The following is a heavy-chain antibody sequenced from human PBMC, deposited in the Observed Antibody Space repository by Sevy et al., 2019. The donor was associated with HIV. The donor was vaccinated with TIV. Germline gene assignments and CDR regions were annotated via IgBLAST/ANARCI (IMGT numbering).Heavy chain of an antibody. V-gene: IGHV3-7*01. D-gene: IGHD4-17*01. Sequence: GGSLRLSCAGSGVSFSSYWMSWVRQAPGKGLEWVDNIKQDGSEKDYVDSVKGRFTISRDNAKNSLYLQMNSLKAEDTAVYYCAKGPSTAPPSWWGQGTLVTVSS. CDR2: IKQDGSEK. J-gene: IGHJ4*02. CDR1: GVSFSSYW. CDR3: AKGPSTAPPSW.